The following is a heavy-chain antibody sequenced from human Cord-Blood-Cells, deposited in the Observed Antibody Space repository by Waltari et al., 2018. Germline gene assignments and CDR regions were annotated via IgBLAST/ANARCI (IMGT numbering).Heavy chain of an antibody. CDR2: ISSSSSYI. V-gene: IGHV3-21*01. Sequence: EVQLVESGGGLVKPGGSLILSCAASGFTFSSSSMNWVRQAPGKGLEWVSSISSSSSYIYYADSVKGRFTISRDNAKNSLYLQMNSLRAEDTAVYYCARDSSSSWYYYYYGMDVWGQGTTVTVSS. CDR3: ARDSSSSWYYYYYGMDV. CDR1: GFTFSSSS. J-gene: IGHJ6*02. D-gene: IGHD6-13*01.